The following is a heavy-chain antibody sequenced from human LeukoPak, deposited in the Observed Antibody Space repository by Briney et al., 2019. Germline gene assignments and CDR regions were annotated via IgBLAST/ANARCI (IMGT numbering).Heavy chain of an antibody. J-gene: IGHJ3*02. CDR2: INHSGST. Sequence: SETLSLTGAVYGGSFSGYYWSWIRQPPGKGLEWIAEINHSGSTNYNPSLKRRVTISVDTSKNQFSLRLSSVTAAEMAVYYCARVGRLMVRDPRGAFDIWGQGTMVTVSS. CDR1: GGSFSGYY. D-gene: IGHD3-10*01. CDR3: ARVGRLMVRDPRGAFDI. V-gene: IGHV4-34*01.